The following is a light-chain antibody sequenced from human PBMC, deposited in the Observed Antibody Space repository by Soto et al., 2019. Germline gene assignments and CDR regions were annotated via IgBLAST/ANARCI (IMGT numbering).Light chain of an antibody. J-gene: IGKJ3*01. CDR1: QSISNS. CDR2: AAS. V-gene: IGKV1-39*01. Sequence: DIQLTQSPSSLSASVGDRVSITCRASQSISNSLNWYQQKPGKAPKVLIYAASNLQSGVPARFSGSGSGTDFTLTISSLQPEDFATYFCQQTYSLSRVTFGPGTNVDLE. CDR3: QQTYSLSRVT.